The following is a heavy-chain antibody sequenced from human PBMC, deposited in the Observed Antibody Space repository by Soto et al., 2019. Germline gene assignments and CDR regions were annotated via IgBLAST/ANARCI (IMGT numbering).Heavy chain of an antibody. J-gene: IGHJ4*02. CDR2: ISAHNGNT. V-gene: IGHV1-18*01. CDR1: GYTFTNYG. CDR3: ARGRYGDY. Sequence: QVNLVQSGAEVKKPGASVKVSCKASGYTFTNYGITWVRQAPGQGLEWMGWISAHNGNTDYAQKLQGRVIVTRDTSTSTAYMELRSLISDDTAVYYCARGRYGDYWGQGALVTVSS. D-gene: IGHD1-1*01.